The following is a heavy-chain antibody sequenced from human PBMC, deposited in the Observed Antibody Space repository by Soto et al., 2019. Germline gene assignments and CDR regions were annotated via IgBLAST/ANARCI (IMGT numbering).Heavy chain of an antibody. CDR1: GFSLSTSGVG. D-gene: IGHD2-2*01. CDR3: AHGRIVVVPAYNWFDP. Sequence: SGPTLVKPTQTLTLTCTFSGFSLSTSGVGVGWIRQPPGKALEWLALIYWDDDKRYSPSLKSRLTSTKDTSKNQVVLTMTNMDPVDTATYYCAHGRIVVVPAYNWFDPWGQGTLVTVSS. J-gene: IGHJ5*02. V-gene: IGHV2-5*02. CDR2: IYWDDDK.